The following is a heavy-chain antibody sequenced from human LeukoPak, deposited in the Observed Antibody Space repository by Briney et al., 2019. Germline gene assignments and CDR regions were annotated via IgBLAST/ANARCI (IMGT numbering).Heavy chain of an antibody. CDR1: GFIVSSNY. V-gene: IGHV3-66*01. J-gene: IGHJ4*02. D-gene: IGHD3-10*01. CDR2: IYSGGST. Sequence: GGSLRLSCAASGFIVSSNYMSWVRQAPGKGLEWVSVIYSGGSTYYADSVKGRFTISRDNSKNTLYLQMNSLRAEDTALYYCARDHRLDYYGTRDYYFDYWGQGTLVTVSS. CDR3: ARDHRLDYYGTRDYYFDY.